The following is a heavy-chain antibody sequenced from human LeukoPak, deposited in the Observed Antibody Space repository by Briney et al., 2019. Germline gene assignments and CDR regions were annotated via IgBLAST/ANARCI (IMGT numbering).Heavy chain of an antibody. D-gene: IGHD3-9*01. J-gene: IGHJ4*02. CDR2: IYSSGST. Sequence: PSETLSLTCTVSGGSISGYYWGWIRQTPGKGLEWIGSIYSSGSTYYNPSLKSPFTISVDTSKNQFSLKLSSVTAADTAIYYCASHYDILTGLAYFDYWGQGTLVTVSS. CDR1: GGSISGYY. CDR3: ASHYDILTGLAYFDY. V-gene: IGHV4-39*07.